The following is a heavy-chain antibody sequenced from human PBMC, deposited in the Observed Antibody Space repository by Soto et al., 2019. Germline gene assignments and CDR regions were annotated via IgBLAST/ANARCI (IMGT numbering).Heavy chain of an antibody. D-gene: IGHD3-10*02. CDR2: SSNSGTYT. J-gene: IGHJ4*02. CDR3: ARSGDNYNVLDY. V-gene: IGHV3-11*06. Sequence: GSLRLSGVASGFTFSDYYMSWVRQAPGKGLEWLSYSSNSGTYTKYAGSVKGRFSISRDNDKNYLYLQINSLRGEDTAIYYCARSGDNYNVLDYWGQGTPVTV. CDR1: GFTFSDYY.